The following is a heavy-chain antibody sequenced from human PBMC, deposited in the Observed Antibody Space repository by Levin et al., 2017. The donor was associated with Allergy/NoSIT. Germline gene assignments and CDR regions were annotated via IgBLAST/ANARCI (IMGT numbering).Heavy chain of an antibody. CDR2: ISAYNGNT. V-gene: IGHV1-18*01. D-gene: IGHD1-26*01. Sequence: GESLKISCKASGYTFTSYGISWVRQAPGQGLEWMGWISAYNGNTNYAQKLQGRVTMTTDTSTSTAYMELRSLRSDDTAVYYCARDRAISGRGTFDIWGQGTMVTVSS. CDR1: GYTFTSYG. J-gene: IGHJ3*02. CDR3: ARDRAISGRGTFDI.